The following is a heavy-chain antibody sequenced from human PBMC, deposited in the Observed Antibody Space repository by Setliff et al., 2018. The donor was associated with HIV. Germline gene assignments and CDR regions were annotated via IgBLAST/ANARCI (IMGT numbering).Heavy chain of an antibody. V-gene: IGHV3-48*01. CDR1: GFTFSSYS. D-gene: IGHD2-15*01. Sequence: GSLRLSCAASGFTFSSYSMNWVRQAPGKGLEWVSYISSSSSTIYYADSVKGRFTISRDNAKNSLYLQMNSLRGEDTAVYYCARGSHHVAPPPEDAFDIWGQGTMVTVSS. CDR2: ISSSSSTI. CDR3: ARGSHHVAPPPEDAFDI. J-gene: IGHJ3*02.